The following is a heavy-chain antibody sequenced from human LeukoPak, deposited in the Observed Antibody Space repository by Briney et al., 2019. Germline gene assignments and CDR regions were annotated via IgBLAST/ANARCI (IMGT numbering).Heavy chain of an antibody. D-gene: IGHD2-15*01. CDR2: IYPGDSDT. J-gene: IGHJ4*02. CDR1: GYSFTTYW. CDR3: TRARYCSGGSCYAEY. Sequence: GESLKISCTGSGYSFTTYWIGWVRQMPGKGLEWMGIIYPGDSDTRYSPSFQGQVTISAGKSINTAYLQWSSLKASDTAMYYCTRARYCSGGSCYAEYWGQGTLVTVSS. V-gene: IGHV5-51*01.